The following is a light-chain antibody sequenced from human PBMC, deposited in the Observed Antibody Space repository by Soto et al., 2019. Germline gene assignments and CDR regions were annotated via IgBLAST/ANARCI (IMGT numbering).Light chain of an antibody. CDR3: QQYNTYSK. CDR1: QSVSTY. Sequence: IVVTHSPAKLSVSPFERATLSFMSSQSVSTYVTYLAWYQQKPGQAPRLLIYDASNRATGIPARSSGSGSGTEFTLTISSLQSEDFATYYCQQYNTYSKFGQGTRLEIK. CDR2: DAS. V-gene: IGKV3D-15*01. J-gene: IGKJ5*01.